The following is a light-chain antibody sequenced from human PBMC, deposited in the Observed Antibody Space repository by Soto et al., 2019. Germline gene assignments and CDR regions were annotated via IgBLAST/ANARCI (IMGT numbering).Light chain of an antibody. CDR1: QSLVNSDGDTY. J-gene: IGKJ2*01. Sequence: DVLMTQSPLSLPVTLGQPASISYTCSQSLVNSDGDTYLSWYQQRPGQSPRRLIYKVSNRDSGVPDRFSGSASGIDFTLKISRVEAEDVGVYYCMQGTYWPTFGQGTKLEIK. V-gene: IGKV2-30*01. CDR3: MQGTYWPT. CDR2: KVS.